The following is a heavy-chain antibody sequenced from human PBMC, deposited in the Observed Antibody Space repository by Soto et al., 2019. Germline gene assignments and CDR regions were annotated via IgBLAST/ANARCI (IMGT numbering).Heavy chain of an antibody. Sequence: ASVKVSCKASGGTFSSYAISWVRQAPGQGLEWMGGIIPIFGTANYAQKFQGRVTITADKSTSTAYIELSSLRSEDTAVYYCARATSGDYEYYFDYWGQGTMVTVS. CDR1: GGTFSSYA. J-gene: IGHJ4*02. V-gene: IGHV1-69*06. CDR2: IIPIFGTA. CDR3: ARATSGDYEYYFDY. D-gene: IGHD4-17*01.